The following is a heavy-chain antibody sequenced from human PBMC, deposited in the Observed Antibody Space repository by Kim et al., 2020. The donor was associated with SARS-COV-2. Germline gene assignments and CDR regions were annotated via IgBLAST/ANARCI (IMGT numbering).Heavy chain of an antibody. V-gene: IGHV3-48*02. CDR3: VRDLNFAFDF. Sequence: IISNANAVRSRFTISTDNAKDSLYLQMNSLKDEDTAVYYCVRDLNFAFDFWGQGALVTVSS. J-gene: IGHJ4*02. CDR2: II. D-gene: IGHD1-1*01.